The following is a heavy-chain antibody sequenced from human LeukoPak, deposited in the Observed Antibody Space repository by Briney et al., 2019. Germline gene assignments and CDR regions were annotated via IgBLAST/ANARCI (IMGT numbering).Heavy chain of an antibody. CDR1: GYPFTDCY. V-gene: IGHV1-2*02. CDR3: ASGYRFRN. D-gene: IGHD5-18*01. J-gene: IGHJ4*02. CDR2: IIPNRGGT. Sequence: GASVKVSCKASGYPFTDCYMHWVRQAPGQGLEWMGWIIPNRGGTDYAQKFQGRVTMTRDTSISTAYMELSRLRYDDTAVYYCASGYRFRNWGQGTLVTVSS.